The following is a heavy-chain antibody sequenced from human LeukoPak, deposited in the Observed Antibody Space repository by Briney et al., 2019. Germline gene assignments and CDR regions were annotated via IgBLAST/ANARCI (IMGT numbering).Heavy chain of an antibody. CDR1: GFTFSSYG. V-gene: IGHV3-30*02. J-gene: IGHJ4*02. D-gene: IGHD3-9*01. CDR2: IRYDGSNK. CDR3: ARDIFSQVGPFDY. Sequence: GGSLRLSCAASGFTFSSYGMHWVRQAPGKGLEWVAFIRYDGSNKYYADSVKGRFTISRDNSKNTLYLQMNSLRAEDTAVYYCARDIFSQVGPFDYWGQGTLVTVSS.